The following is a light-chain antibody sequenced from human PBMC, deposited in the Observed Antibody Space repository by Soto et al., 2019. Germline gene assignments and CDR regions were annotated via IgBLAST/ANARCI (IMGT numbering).Light chain of an antibody. CDR1: SSDVGSYNL. CDR3: CSYAGSSTFYV. J-gene: IGLJ1*01. V-gene: IGLV2-23*02. CDR2: EVS. Sequence: QSALTQSASVSGSPGQSITISCTGTSSDVGSYNLVSWYQQHPGKAPKLMIYEVSKRPSGVSNRFSGSKSGNTASLTISGLQGEDEADYYCCSYAGSSTFYVFGTGTKLTVL.